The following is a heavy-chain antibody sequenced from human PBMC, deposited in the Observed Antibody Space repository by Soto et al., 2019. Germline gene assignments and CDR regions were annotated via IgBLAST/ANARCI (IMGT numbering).Heavy chain of an antibody. CDR2: IRSKGNSSAT. J-gene: IGHJ4*02. V-gene: IGHV3-73*01. CDR3: ASHVEPTYSGSYF. CDR1: GFTFSGSA. Sequence: GGSLRLSCAASGFTFSGSAMHWVRQASGKGLEWVGRIRSKGNSSATAYAASGRVRFTIARDDSKNTAYLQMNSLKTEDTSVYYCASHVEPTYSGSYFWGQGTLVTVSS. D-gene: IGHD1-26*01.